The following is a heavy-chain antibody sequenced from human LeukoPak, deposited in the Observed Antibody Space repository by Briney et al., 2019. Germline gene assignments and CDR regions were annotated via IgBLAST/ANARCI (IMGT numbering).Heavy chain of an antibody. CDR3: ARAQGGHSYGDVGDY. CDR2: IGINTL. CDR1: GFIFSAYE. Sequence: GGSLRLSCTASGFIFSAYEVIWVRQAPGKGLECISYIGINTLYYADSVKGRFTSSRDNTKNSLYLQMNSLRDADTAIYYCARAQGGHSYGDVGDYWGQGTRVTVSS. D-gene: IGHD5-18*01. V-gene: IGHV3-48*03. J-gene: IGHJ4*02.